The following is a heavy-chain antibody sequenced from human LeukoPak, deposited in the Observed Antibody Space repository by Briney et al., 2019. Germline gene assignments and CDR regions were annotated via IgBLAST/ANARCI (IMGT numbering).Heavy chain of an antibody. D-gene: IGHD3-22*01. Sequence: PSETLSLTCTVSGDSISSGDYYWSWIRQPAGKGLEWIGRFSCSGSTNYNPSLKSRVTISVDTSKNQFSLKLSSVTAADTAVYFCARGPYSYDSSGAFDIWGQGTMVTVSS. CDR2: FSCSGST. V-gene: IGHV4-61*02. CDR1: GDSISSGDYY. CDR3: ARGPYSYDSSGAFDI. J-gene: IGHJ3*02.